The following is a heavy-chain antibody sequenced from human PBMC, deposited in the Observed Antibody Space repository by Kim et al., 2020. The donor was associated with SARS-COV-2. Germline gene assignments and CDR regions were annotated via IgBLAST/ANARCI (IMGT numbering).Heavy chain of an antibody. J-gene: IGHJ3*02. CDR1: GFTFSGYG. V-gene: IGHV3-33*01. CDR2: IWNDGSNK. Sequence: GGSLRLSCAASGFTFSGYGMHWVRQAPGKGLEWVAVIWNDGSNKNYADSVQGRFTISSDNSEDTLYLQINSLRAEDTAVYYCVRDGITGTTEAFDIWGQGTVVTVSS. CDR3: VRDGITGTTEAFDI. D-gene: IGHD1-7*01.